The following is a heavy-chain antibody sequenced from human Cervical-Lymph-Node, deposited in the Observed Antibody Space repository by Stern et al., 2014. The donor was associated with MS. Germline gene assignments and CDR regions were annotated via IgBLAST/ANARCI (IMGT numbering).Heavy chain of an antibody. CDR3: AKDDPAHDTSGHPHFDV. CDR1: GGNFSDFA. Sequence: QVQLVQSGAEVKKPASSVKVTCKTSGGNFSDFAITWVRQAPGQGLEWMGGIIPFFDTAPYAQHFRGRVTITADKSTNTAYMELTSLTSDDTAVYYCAKDDPAHDTSGHPHFDVWGQGTMLTVSS. J-gene: IGHJ3*01. D-gene: IGHD3-22*01. V-gene: IGHV1-69*06. CDR2: IIPFFDTA.